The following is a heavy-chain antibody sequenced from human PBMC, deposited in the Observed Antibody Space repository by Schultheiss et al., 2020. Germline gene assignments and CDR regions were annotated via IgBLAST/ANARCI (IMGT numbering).Heavy chain of an antibody. Sequence: SQTLSLTCAVYGGSFSGYYWSWIRQPPGKGLEWIGEINHSGSTNYNPSLKSRVTISVDTSKNQFSLKLSSVTAADTAVYYCARGRLRYPFYYYYYGMDVWGQGTPVTVSS. CDR1: GGSFSGYY. CDR3: ARGRLRYPFYYYYYGMDV. J-gene: IGHJ6*02. V-gene: IGHV4-34*01. CDR2: INHSGST. D-gene: IGHD4-17*01.